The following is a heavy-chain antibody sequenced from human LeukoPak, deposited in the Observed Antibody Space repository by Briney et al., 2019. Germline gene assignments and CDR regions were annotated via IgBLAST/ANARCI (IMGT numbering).Heavy chain of an antibody. CDR1: GGTFSSYA. D-gene: IGHD3-10*01. V-gene: IGHV1-69*04. CDR2: IIPILGIA. J-gene: IGHJ4*02. CDR3: ARDRDSGSSSIDY. Sequence: ASVKVSCKASGGTFSSYAISWVRQAPGQGLEWMGRIIPILGIANYAQKFQGRVTITADKSTSTAYMELSSLRSEDTAVYYCARDRDSGSSSIDYWGQGTLVTVSS.